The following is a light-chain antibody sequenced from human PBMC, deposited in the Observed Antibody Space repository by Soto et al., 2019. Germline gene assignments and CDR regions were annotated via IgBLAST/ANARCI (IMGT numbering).Light chain of an antibody. CDR3: QQSYSTPPIT. V-gene: IGKV3-11*01. CDR1: QSVSSY. Sequence: EIVLTQSPATLSLSPGERATLSCRASQSVSSYLAWYQQKPGQAPRLLIYAASNRATGVPARFSGSGSGTDFTLTISDLQPEDFATYYCQQSYSTPPITFGQGTRLEIK. J-gene: IGKJ5*01. CDR2: AAS.